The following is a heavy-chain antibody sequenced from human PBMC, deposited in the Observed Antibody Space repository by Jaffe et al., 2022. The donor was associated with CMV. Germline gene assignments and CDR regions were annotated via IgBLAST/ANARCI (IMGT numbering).Heavy chain of an antibody. Sequence: EVQLLESGGGLVQPGGSLRLSCAASGFTFSSYAMSWVRQAPGKGLEWVSAISGSGGSTYYADSVKGRFTISRDNSKNTLYLQMNSLRAEDTAVYYCAKGGQFIAARPGGMDVWGQGTTVTVSS. CDR1: GFTFSSYA. CDR3: AKGGQFIAARPGGMDV. D-gene: IGHD6-13*01. CDR2: ISGSGGST. J-gene: IGHJ6*02. V-gene: IGHV3-23*01.